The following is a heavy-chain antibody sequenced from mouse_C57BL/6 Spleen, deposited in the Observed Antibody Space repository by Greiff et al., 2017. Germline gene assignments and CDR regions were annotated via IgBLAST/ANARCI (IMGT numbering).Heavy chain of an antibody. J-gene: IGHJ4*01. Sequence: EVQLQQSGPELVKPGASVKIPCKASGYTFTDYNMDWVKQSHGQSLEWIGDINPNNGGTIYNQKFKGKATLTVDKSSSTANMELRSLSSEDSAVYDCARVRVPRAMDYWGQGTSVTVSS. CDR1: GYTFTDYN. CDR2: INPNNGGT. V-gene: IGHV1-18*01. CDR3: ARVRVPRAMDY. D-gene: IGHD5-1*01.